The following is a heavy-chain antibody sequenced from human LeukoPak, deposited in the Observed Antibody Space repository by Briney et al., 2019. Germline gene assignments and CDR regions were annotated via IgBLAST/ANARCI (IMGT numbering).Heavy chain of an antibody. CDR3: IRDPLSRAPHPSVDY. Sequence: PGGSLRLSCTTSGFTFGDYGLNWVRQAPGKGPEWVGSIRSKPYGGTAEYAASVKGRFTISRDDSKSIAYLQMDSLKTEDTAVYYCIRDPLSRAPHPSVDYWGQGTLVTVSS. D-gene: IGHD6-6*01. V-gene: IGHV3-49*04. CDR2: IRSKPYGGTA. J-gene: IGHJ4*02. CDR1: GFTFGDYG.